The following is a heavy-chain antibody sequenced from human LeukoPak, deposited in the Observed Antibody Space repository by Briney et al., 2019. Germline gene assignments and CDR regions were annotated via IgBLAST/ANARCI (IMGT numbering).Heavy chain of an antibody. D-gene: IGHD3-22*01. V-gene: IGHV5-51*01. CDR1: GSSFTSYW. CDR2: IYPGDSDT. J-gene: IGHJ4*02. CDR3: ARLIAPYYDSSGYLY. Sequence: NHGASPKISCKGSGSSFTSYWIGWVRQMPGKGLEWMGIIYPGDSDTRYSPSFQGQVTISADKSISTAYLQWSSLKASDTAMYYCARLIAPYYDSSGYLYWGQGTLVTVSS.